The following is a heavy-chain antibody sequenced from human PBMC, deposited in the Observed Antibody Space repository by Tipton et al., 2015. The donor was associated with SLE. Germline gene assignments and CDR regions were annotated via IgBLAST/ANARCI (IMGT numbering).Heavy chain of an antibody. Sequence: TLSLTCGVSGHSISRGYYWGWIRQPPGKGLEWIGSIYYSGSSYTGSTYYNPSLNSRVTISADTSKNQCSLKLSTVTAADTAVYYCARVRSQRDAFDMWGQGTMVTVSS. CDR1: GHSISRGYY. J-gene: IGHJ3*02. CDR2: IYYSGSSYTGST. CDR3: ARVRSQRDAFDM. V-gene: IGHV4-38-2*01. D-gene: IGHD5-18*01.